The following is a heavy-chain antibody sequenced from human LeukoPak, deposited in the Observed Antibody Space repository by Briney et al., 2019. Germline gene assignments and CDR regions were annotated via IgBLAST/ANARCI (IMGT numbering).Heavy chain of an antibody. V-gene: IGHV5-51*01. CDR2: IYPGDSDT. CDR3: ARRTLDRSGAFDI. Sequence: GESLKICCTGSGSSFTSYLICCVRPIAGKGLELIGIIYPGDSDTRYSPSFQGQVTISADKSISTAYLQWSSLKASDTAMYYCARRTLDRSGAFDIWGQGTMVTVSS. D-gene: IGHD2-2*01. J-gene: IGHJ3*02. CDR1: GSSFTSYL.